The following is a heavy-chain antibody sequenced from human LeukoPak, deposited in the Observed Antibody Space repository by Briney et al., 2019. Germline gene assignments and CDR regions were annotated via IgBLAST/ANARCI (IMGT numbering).Heavy chain of an antibody. J-gene: IGHJ4*02. CDR1: GFTFTSSA. CDR2: IVVGSGNT. V-gene: IGHV1-58*01. Sequence: TSVKVSCRASGFTFTSSAVQWVRQARGQRLEWIGWIVVGSGNTNYAQKFQERVTITRDMSTSTAYMELSSLRSEDTAVYYCARGLIRVRGVMGYWGQGTLVTVSS. D-gene: IGHD3-10*01. CDR3: ARGLIRVRGVMGY.